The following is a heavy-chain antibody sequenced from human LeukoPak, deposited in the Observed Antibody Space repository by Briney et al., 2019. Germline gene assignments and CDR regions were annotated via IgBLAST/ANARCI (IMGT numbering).Heavy chain of an antibody. D-gene: IGHD3-22*01. CDR1: GFTLSTYG. J-gene: IGHJ4*02. V-gene: IGHV3-30*02. CDR3: AKPYYYDSSGSPIDY. CDR2: IRYDGSKK. Sequence: GGSLRLSCAASGFTLSTYGMYWVRQAPGKGLEWVAFIRYDGSKKYYADSVKGRFTISRDNSKNTLYLQMNSLRAGDTAMYYCAKPYYYDSSGSPIDYWGQGTLVTVSS.